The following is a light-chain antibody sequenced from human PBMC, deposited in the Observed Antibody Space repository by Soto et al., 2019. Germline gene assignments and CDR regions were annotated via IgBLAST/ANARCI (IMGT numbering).Light chain of an antibody. V-gene: IGKV1-39*01. CDR2: DVS. J-gene: IGKJ4*01. CDR3: QQANSFPLT. CDR1: QSISSY. Sequence: DIQMTQSPSSLSASVGDRVTITCRASQSISSYLNWYQQKPGKAPKLLIYDVSTLDSGVPSRFSGSASGTDFTLTISSLQPEDFATYYCQQANSFPLTFGGGTKVDIK.